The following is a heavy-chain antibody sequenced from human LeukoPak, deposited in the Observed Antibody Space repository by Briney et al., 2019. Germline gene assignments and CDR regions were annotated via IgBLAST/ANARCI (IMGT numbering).Heavy chain of an antibody. CDR2: INKDGSST. J-gene: IGHJ1*01. CDR1: GFTISSYW. Sequence: GGSLRLSCAASGFTISSYWMHWVRQAPGKGLVWVSHINKDGSSTSYADSVKGRFTISRDNAKNTLYLQMSSLRAEDTALYYCARPLYGDFAKYFQRWGQGTLVTVSS. CDR3: ARPLYGDFAKYFQR. D-gene: IGHD4-17*01. V-gene: IGHV3-74*01.